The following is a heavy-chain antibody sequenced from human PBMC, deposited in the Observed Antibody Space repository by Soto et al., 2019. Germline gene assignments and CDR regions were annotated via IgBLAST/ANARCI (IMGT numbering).Heavy chain of an antibody. CDR3: AKEGMVTTPPYYFDY. Sequence: PGGSLRLSCAASGFTFSNYDMHWVRQAPDKGLEWVAVISYDGSNKNYADSVKGRFTISRDNAKSTVYLQMNSLRAEDTAVYYCAKEGMVTTPPYYFDYWGQGTLVTVSS. D-gene: IGHD5-18*01. J-gene: IGHJ4*01. V-gene: IGHV3-30*18. CDR1: GFTFSNYD. CDR2: ISYDGSNK.